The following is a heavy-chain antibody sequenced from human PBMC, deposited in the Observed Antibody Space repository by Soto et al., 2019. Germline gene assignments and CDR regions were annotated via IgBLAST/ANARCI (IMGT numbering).Heavy chain of an antibody. CDR1: GYSFTSYW. CDR2: IYPGDSDT. J-gene: IGHJ6*02. CDR3: ARHRIYSFDYYYGMDV. V-gene: IGHV5-51*01. D-gene: IGHD4-4*01. Sequence: GESLKISCKGSGYSFTSYWIGWVRQMPGKGLEWMGIIYPGDSDTRYSPSFQGQVTISADKSISTAYLQWSSLKASDTAMYYCARHRIYSFDYYYGMDVWGQGTTVTVSS.